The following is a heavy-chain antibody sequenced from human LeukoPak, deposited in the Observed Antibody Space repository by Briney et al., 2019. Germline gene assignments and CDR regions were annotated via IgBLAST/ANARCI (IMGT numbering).Heavy chain of an antibody. V-gene: IGHV4-59*01. J-gene: IGHJ5*02. CDR3: ARARGGYCSSTSCLNNWFDP. D-gene: IGHD2-2*01. Sequence: SETLSLTCSVSGGFISGYCWSWIRQPPGKGLEWIGYIYYSGITKYNPSLKSRVTISVDTSKNQFSLKLSSVTAADTAVYYCARARGGYCSSTSCLNNWFDPWGQGTLVTVSS. CDR2: IYYSGIT. CDR1: GGFISGYC.